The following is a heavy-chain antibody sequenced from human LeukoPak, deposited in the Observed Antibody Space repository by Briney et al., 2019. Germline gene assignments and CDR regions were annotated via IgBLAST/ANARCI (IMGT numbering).Heavy chain of an antibody. Sequence: PSETLSLTCTVSGGSVSSGSYYWSWIRQPPGKGLEWIGYIYYSGSTNYNPSLKSRVTISVDTSKNQFSLKLSSVTAADTAVYYCARVNKNGMDVWDIGTTVTVSS. CDR1: GGSVSSGSYY. CDR3: ARVNKNGMDV. V-gene: IGHV4-61*01. CDR2: IYYSGST. D-gene: IGHD2/OR15-2a*01. J-gene: IGHJ6*04.